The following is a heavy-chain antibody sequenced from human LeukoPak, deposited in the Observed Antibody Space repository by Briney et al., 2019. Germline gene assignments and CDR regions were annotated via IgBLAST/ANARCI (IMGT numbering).Heavy chain of an antibody. CDR1: AVPFTASW. Sequence: GGSLRLSCAASAVPFTASWMHWVRQAPGKGLAWVSHISSDGSVIVYADSVKGRFTISRDNAKNTLYLQMNSLRVDDTAMYYCAIDRHYTMNIWGQGTTVTVSS. CDR3: AIDRHYTMNI. V-gene: IGHV3-74*01. J-gene: IGHJ6*02. CDR2: ISSDGSVI. D-gene: IGHD4-11*01.